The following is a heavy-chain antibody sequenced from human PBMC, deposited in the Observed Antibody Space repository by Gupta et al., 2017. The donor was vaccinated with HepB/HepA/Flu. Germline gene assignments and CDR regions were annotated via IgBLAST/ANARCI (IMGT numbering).Heavy chain of an antibody. CDR3: GRYKRGWFDP. CDR2: IYYGGST. J-gene: IGHJ5*02. Sequence: QLQLQESGPGLVKPSETLSLNCTVSGGSISNSSYYWGWIRQSPGKGLECIGSIYYGGSTYDNPSLKSRVTISVDTSKNQFSLKLTPVTAADTAVYYGGRYKRGWFDPWGQGTQVTVSS. V-gene: IGHV4-39*01. CDR1: GGSISNSSYY. D-gene: IGHD1-14*01.